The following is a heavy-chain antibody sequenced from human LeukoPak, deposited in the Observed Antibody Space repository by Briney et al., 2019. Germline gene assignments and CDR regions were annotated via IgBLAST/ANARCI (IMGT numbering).Heavy chain of an antibody. Sequence: SVKVSCKASGGTFSSYAISWVRQAPGQGLEWMGGIIPIFGTANYAQKFQGRVTITADESTSTAYMELGSLRSEDTAVYYCARTGRYCGGDCYSPSFDYWGQGTLVTVSS. V-gene: IGHV1-69*13. D-gene: IGHD2-21*02. CDR2: IIPIFGTA. CDR1: GGTFSSYA. J-gene: IGHJ4*02. CDR3: ARTGRYCGGDCYSPSFDY.